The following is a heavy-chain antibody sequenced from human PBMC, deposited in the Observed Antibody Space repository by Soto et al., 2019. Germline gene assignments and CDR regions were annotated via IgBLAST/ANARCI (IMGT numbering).Heavy chain of an antibody. J-gene: IGHJ5*02. Sequence: QVQLVQSGAEVKKPGASVKVSCKASRNTFSNYYIHWVRQAPGQGLEWTGISNPSGGSPTYAQRFQGRVTMTRDTSTSTVYLELSSLRSDDTAVYYCARDVASAVTRWFDPWGQGTLVTVSS. D-gene: IGHD6-13*01. CDR3: ARDVASAVTRWFDP. CDR2: SNPSGGSP. V-gene: IGHV1-46*01. CDR1: RNTFSNYY.